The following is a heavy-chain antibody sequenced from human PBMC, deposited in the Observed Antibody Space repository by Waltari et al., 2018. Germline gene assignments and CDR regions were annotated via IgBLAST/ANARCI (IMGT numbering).Heavy chain of an antibody. Sequence: EVQLVESGGGLVQPGRSLRLSCAASGFTFDAYAMHWVRQSPGKGLEWVSGISWNSGSIGYADSVKGRFTISRDNAKNSLYLQMNSLRAEDTALYYCAKDKAADALDAFDIWGQGTMVTVSS. J-gene: IGHJ3*02. V-gene: IGHV3-9*01. CDR1: GFTFDAYA. D-gene: IGHD6-25*01. CDR2: ISWNSGSI. CDR3: AKDKAADALDAFDI.